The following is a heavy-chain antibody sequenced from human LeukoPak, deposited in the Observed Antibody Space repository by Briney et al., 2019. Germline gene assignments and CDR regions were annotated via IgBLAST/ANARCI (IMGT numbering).Heavy chain of an antibody. J-gene: IGHJ4*02. CDR3: ARVGVRGVLY. CDR2: INHSGST. Sequence: KSSETLSLTCAVYGGSFSGYYWSWIRQPPGKGLEWIGEINHSGSTNYNPSLKSRVTISVDTSKNQFSLKLSSVTAADTAVYYCARVGVRGVLYWGQGTLVTVSS. D-gene: IGHD3-10*01. CDR1: GGSFSGYY. V-gene: IGHV4-34*01.